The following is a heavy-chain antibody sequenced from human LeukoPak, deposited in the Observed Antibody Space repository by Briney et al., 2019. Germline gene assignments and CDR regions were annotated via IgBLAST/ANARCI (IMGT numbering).Heavy chain of an antibody. Sequence: KTSGPPLVKPTQTLTLTCTFSGFSLSTSGVGVAWIRQPPGKALEWLALIYWNDDKRYSPSLKSRLTITKDTSKNEVVLTMTNMDPVDTATYYCARRTPGYTYFAYWGQGTLVTVSS. CDR2: IYWNDDK. V-gene: IGHV2-5*01. CDR3: ARRTPGYTYFAY. D-gene: IGHD5-24*01. CDR1: GFSLSTSGVG. J-gene: IGHJ4*02.